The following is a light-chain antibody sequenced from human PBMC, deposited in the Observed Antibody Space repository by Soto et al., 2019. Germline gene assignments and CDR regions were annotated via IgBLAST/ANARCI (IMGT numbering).Light chain of an antibody. J-gene: IGKJ1*01. CDR3: QQSYSIPWT. CDR2: AAS. CDR1: QIISSN. V-gene: IGKV1-39*01. Sequence: DIQMTQSPSSLSASVGDGVTITCRASQIISSNLNWFQQKPGIAPKLLIYAASSLQSGVPSRFSGSGSGTDFTLTISSLQPEDFAIYYCQQSYSIPWTFGQGTKVEIK.